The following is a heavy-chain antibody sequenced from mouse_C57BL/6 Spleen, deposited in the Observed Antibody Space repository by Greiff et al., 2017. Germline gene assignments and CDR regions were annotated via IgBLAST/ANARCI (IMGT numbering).Heavy chain of an antibody. CDR2: IYPGSGNT. CDR3: ARGYGSSFYYAMDY. J-gene: IGHJ4*01. Sequence: VKLMESGAELVRPGASVKLSCKASGYPFTDYYINWVKQRPGQGLEWIARIYPGSGNTYYNETFKGQATLTAEKSSSTAYMQLSSLTSEDSAVYFCARGYGSSFYYAMDYWGQGTSVTVAA. CDR1: GYPFTDYY. V-gene: IGHV1-76*01. D-gene: IGHD1-1*01.